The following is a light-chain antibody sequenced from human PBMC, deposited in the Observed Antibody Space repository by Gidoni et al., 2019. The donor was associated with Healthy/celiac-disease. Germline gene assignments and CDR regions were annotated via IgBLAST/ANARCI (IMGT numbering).Light chain of an antibody. CDR3: QQRSNWPPLT. V-gene: IGKV3-11*01. CDR2: DAS. CDR1: QSVSSY. J-gene: IGKJ4*01. Sequence: EIVSTQSPATLSLSPGERATLSCRASQSVSSYLAWYQQKPVQAPRLLIYDASNRATGIPARFSGSGSGTDFTLTISSLEPEAFAVYYCQQRSNWPPLTFGGGTKVEIK.